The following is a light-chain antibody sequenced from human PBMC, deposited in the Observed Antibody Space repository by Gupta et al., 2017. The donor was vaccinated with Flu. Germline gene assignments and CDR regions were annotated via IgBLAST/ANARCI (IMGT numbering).Light chain of an antibody. CDR1: RVGAKT. J-gene: IGLJ2*01. Sequence: GGNRVGAKTAPWYQHKAGQAPVLVVYDDDDRPSGIPERFSGSNYGDTATLTIRRVEAGDEADYYCQVWDDPSGQIVFGGGTRLTVL. V-gene: IGLV3-21*02. CDR2: DDD. CDR3: QVWDDPSGQIV.